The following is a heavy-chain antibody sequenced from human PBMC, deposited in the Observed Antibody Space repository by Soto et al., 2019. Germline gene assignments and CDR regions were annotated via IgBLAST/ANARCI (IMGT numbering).Heavy chain of an antibody. CDR3: ARGNIVVVPTVGWFDP. D-gene: IGHD2-2*01. CDR1: GYFISSGYY. V-gene: IGHV4-38-2*01. J-gene: IGHJ5*02. Sequence: SETLSLTCAVSGYFISSGYYWCWIRQPPGKGLEWIGSMFHSGSTHYNPSLKSRVTISVDTSKNHFSLRMSSVTASDTAVYYCARGNIVVVPTVGWFDPWGQGTLVTVSS. CDR2: MFHSGST.